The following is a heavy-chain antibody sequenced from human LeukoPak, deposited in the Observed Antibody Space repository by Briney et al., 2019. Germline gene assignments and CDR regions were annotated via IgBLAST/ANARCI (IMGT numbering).Heavy chain of an antibody. CDR3: AKGLVPAAMGEFDY. V-gene: IGHV3-23*01. CDR1: KFTFSFYA. Sequence: GGSLRLSCAASKFTFSFYAMSWVRQAPGKGLEWVSTISGSGANTYYADSVKGRFTISRDNSKNTLCLQMNSLRAEDTAAYYCAKGLVPAAMGEFDYWGQGTLVTVSS. CDR2: ISGSGANT. D-gene: IGHD2-2*01. J-gene: IGHJ4*02.